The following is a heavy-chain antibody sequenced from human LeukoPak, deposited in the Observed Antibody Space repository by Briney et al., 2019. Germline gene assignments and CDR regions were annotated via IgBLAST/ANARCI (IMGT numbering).Heavy chain of an antibody. V-gene: IGHV3-30-3*01. CDR1: GFTFSSYA. J-gene: IGHJ4*02. D-gene: IGHD3-10*01. Sequence: GGSLRLSCAASGFTFSSYAMHWVRQAPGKGLEWVAVISYDGSNKYYADSVKGRFTISRDNSKNTLYLQMNSLRAEDTAVYYCARESVLLWFGDYWGQGTLVTVSS. CDR2: ISYDGSNK. CDR3: ARESVLLWFGDY.